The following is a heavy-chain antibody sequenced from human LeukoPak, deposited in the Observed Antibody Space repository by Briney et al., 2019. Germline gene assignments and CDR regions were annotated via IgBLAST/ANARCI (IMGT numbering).Heavy chain of an antibody. CDR3: ARGCSGGSCYSVWGQFDY. V-gene: IGHV1-46*01. Sequence: GASVKVSCKASGYTFTGYYMHWVRQAPGQGLEWMGIINPSGGSTSYAQKFQGRVTMTRDMSTSTVYMELSSLRSEDTAVYYCARGCSGGSCYSVWGQFDYWGQGTLVTVSS. CDR1: GYTFTGYY. J-gene: IGHJ4*02. D-gene: IGHD2-15*01. CDR2: INPSGGST.